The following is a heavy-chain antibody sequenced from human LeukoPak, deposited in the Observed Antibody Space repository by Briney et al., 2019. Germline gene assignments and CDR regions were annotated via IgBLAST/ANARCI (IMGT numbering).Heavy chain of an antibody. D-gene: IGHD1-26*01. CDR1: GLTFSIHW. J-gene: IGHJ6*03. Sequence: GGSLRLSCAASGLTFSIHWMNWVRQAPGKGLEWVANIKQDGSEKYYVDSVKGRFTISRDNAKNSLYLQMNSLRAEDTAVYYCAREVSDSGSYYYYYYMDVWGKGTTVTISS. CDR3: AREVSDSGSYYYYYYMDV. CDR2: IKQDGSEK. V-gene: IGHV3-7*01.